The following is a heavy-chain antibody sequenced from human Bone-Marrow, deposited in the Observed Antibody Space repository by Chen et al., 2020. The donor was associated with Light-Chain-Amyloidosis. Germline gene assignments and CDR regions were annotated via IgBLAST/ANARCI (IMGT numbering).Heavy chain of an antibody. D-gene: IGHD2-15*01. J-gene: IGHJ4*02. CDR1: GGSISINSYY. Sequence: QLRLQESGPGLVRPSETLSLTCTVSGGSISINSYYWGWIRQPPGKGLEWIGSMSYSGSTYYSPSLKSRVTISVDTPKNQFSLRLNSVAAADTALYYCARMFGFCSGGSCYSAYFDYWGQGALVTVSS. CDR3: ARMFGFCSGGSCYSAYFDY. CDR2: MSYSGST. V-gene: IGHV4-39*01.